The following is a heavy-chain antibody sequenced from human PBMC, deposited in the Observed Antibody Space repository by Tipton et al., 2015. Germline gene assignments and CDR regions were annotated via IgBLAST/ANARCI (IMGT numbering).Heavy chain of an antibody. Sequence: VQLVQSGGEVKKPGESLKISCKVSGYTFSNHWIGWVRQMPGKGLEWMGIIYPGDSDARVSPSFQGQVTISADKSISTAYLQWSSLRASDSAMFYCARQRDDYFDLWGQGTLVSVSA. D-gene: IGHD2-21*02. J-gene: IGHJ4*02. V-gene: IGHV5-51*01. CDR2: IYPGDSDA. CDR1: GYTFSNHW. CDR3: ARQRDDYFDL.